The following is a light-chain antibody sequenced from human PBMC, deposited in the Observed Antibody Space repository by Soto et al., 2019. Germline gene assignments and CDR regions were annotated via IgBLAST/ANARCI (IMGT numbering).Light chain of an antibody. CDR2: EVR. CDR1: SSDVGGYDY. V-gene: IGLV2-14*01. Sequence: QSVLTQPASVSGSPGQSITISCTGTSSDVGGYDYFSWYQQRPGKAPKLMIYEVRYRPSGVSNRFSGSKSGNTASLTISGLQAEDEAVYYCCSYTRTSNHYFFGSGTKVTVL. J-gene: IGLJ1*01. CDR3: CSYTRTSNHYF.